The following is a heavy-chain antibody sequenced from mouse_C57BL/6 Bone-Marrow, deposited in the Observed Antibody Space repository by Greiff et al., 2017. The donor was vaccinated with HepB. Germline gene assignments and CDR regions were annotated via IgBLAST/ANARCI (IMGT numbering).Heavy chain of an antibody. CDR1: GFTFSDFY. D-gene: IGHD1-1*01. V-gene: IGHV7-1*01. Sequence: EVMLVESGGGLVQSGRSLRLSCATSGFTFSDFYMEWVRQAPGKGLELIAASRNKANDYTTEYSASVKGRFIVSRDTSQSILYLQMNALRAEDTAIYYCARDGDYGSSYRYFDVWGTGTTVTVSS. CDR3: ARDGDYGSSYRYFDV. J-gene: IGHJ1*03. CDR2: SRNKANDYTT.